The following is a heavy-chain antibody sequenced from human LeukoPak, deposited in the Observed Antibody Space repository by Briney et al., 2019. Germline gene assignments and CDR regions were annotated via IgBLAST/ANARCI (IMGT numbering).Heavy chain of an antibody. V-gene: IGHV1-24*01. J-gene: IGHJ6*02. D-gene: IGHD2-15*01. CDR1: GYTLTELS. CDR2: FDPEDGET. Sequence: GASVKVSCKVSGYTLTELSMHWVRQAPGKGLEWMGGFDPEDGETIYAQKFQGRVTITADESTSTAYMELSSLRSEDTAVYYCARGPAGYCSGGSCQTLDYYYYYGMDVWGQGTTVTVSS. CDR3: ARGPAGYCSGGSCQTLDYYYYYGMDV.